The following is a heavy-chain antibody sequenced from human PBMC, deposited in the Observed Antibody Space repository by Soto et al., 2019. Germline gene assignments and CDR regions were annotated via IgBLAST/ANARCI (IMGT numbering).Heavy chain of an antibody. J-gene: IGHJ3*02. CDR3: WARGDWNDDDAFDI. CDR2: LDVGSGNQ. V-gene: IGHV1-58*01. CDR1: GFTFTSSA. D-gene: IGHD1-1*01. Sequence: ASVKVSCKASGFTFTSSAVQWVRQARGQRLEWIGWLDVGSGNQNYAQKFQERVTITRDMSTNTADMELSSLRSEDTAVYYCWARGDWNDDDAFDIWGQGTMVTVSS.